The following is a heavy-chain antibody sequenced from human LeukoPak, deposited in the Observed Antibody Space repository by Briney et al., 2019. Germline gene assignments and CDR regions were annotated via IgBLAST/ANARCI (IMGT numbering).Heavy chain of an antibody. V-gene: IGHV1-69*06. CDR3: AKDPGGSSSWLD. CDR2: IIPIFGTA. J-gene: IGHJ4*02. Sequence: LVKVSCKASGGTFSSYAISWVRQAPGQGLEWMGGIIPIFGTANYAQKFQGRVTITADKSTSTAYMELSSLRSEDTAVYYCAKDPGGSSSWLDWGQGTLVTVSS. D-gene: IGHD6-13*01. CDR1: GGTFSSYA.